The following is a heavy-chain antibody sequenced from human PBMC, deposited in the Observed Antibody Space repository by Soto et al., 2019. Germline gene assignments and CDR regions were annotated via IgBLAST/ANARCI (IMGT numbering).Heavy chain of an antibody. CDR2: IYHSGST. CDR3: ARVPSP. V-gene: IGHV4-30-2*01. Sequence: QLQLQESGSGLVKPSQTLSLTCAVSGGSISSGGYSWSWIRQPPGKGLEWIGYIYHSGSTYYNPSPKSPVTITVDRSKNPFPLKPRSVTAADTAVYYCARVPSPWGQGTLVTVSS. J-gene: IGHJ5*02. CDR1: GGSISSGGYS.